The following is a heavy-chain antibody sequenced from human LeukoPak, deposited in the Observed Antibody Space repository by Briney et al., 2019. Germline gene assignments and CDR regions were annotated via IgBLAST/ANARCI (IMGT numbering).Heavy chain of an antibody. CDR1: GGSISSYY. CDR2: IYSSGST. V-gene: IGHV4-59*01. J-gene: IGHJ4*02. CDR3: ARSANTRASFDY. Sequence: PSETLSLTCTVSGGSISSYYWSWIRQPPGTGLEWIGYIYSSGSTNYSPSLKSRVTISVDASKNHFSLKLNSVTAADTAVYFCARSANTRASFDYWGQGTLVTVSS.